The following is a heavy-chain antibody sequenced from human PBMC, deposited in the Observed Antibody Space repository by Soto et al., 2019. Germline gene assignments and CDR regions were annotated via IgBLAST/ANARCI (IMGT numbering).Heavy chain of an antibody. CDR3: ARASRYFDWIRFDP. D-gene: IGHD3-9*01. Sequence: QVQLQESGPGLVKPSQTLSLTCTVSGGSISSDDYYWSWIRQPPGKGLEWIGYIYYSGSTYYNPSLSSRVTISVDTSKNQFSLKLSSVTAADTAVYYCARASRYFDWIRFDPWGQGTLVTVSS. CDR1: GGSISSDDYY. J-gene: IGHJ5*02. CDR2: IYYSGST. V-gene: IGHV4-30-4*01.